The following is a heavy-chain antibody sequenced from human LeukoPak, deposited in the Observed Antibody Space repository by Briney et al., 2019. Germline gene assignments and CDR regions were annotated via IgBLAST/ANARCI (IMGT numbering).Heavy chain of an antibody. CDR2: INPNSGGT. Sequence: ASVKVSCKASGYTFTGYYMHWVRRAPGQGLEWMGWINPNSGGTNYAQKFQGRVTMTRDTSISTAYMELSRLRSDDTAVYYCARDRTLIAAAGANWFDPWGQGTLVTVSS. CDR3: ARDRTLIAAAGANWFDP. J-gene: IGHJ5*02. CDR1: GYTFTGYY. D-gene: IGHD6-13*01. V-gene: IGHV1-2*02.